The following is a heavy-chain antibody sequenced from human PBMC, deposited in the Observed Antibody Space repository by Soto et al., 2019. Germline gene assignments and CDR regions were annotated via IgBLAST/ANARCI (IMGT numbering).Heavy chain of an antibody. J-gene: IGHJ4*02. CDR3: AKDPEY. CDR2: ISGSGGST. Sequence: ETLSLTCTVSGGSISSSSYYWGWIRQPPGKGLEWVSAISGSGGSTYYTDSVKGRFTISRDNSKNTLYLQMNSLRADDTAVYYCAKDPEYWGQGTLVTVSS. V-gene: IGHV3-23*01. CDR1: GGSISSSSYY.